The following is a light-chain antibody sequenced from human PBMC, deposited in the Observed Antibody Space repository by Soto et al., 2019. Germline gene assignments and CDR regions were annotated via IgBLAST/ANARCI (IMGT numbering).Light chain of an antibody. Sequence: QSVLTQPPSASGSPGQSVTISCAGTSSDVGGYTSVSWYQQHPGKAPKLMIYEVIKRPSGVPDRFSGSRSGNTASLNVSGLQAEDEADYYCSSYAGSNTVVFGGGTKLTVL. CDR2: EVI. CDR1: SSDVGGYTS. CDR3: SSYAGSNTVV. V-gene: IGLV2-8*01. J-gene: IGLJ2*01.